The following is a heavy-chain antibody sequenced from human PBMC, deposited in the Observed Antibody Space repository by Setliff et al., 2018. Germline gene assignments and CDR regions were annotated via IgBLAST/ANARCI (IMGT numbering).Heavy chain of an antibody. CDR2: IYHSGST. V-gene: IGHV4-38-2*01. CDR3: ARRHCSGGSCYSLNYFGY. J-gene: IGHJ4*02. Sequence: PSETLSLTCAVSGYFISSGYYWGWIRQPPGKGLEWIGSIYHSGSTYYNPSLKSRVTISVDTSKKQFSLKLSSVTAADTAVYYCARRHCSGGSCYSLNYFGYWGQGTQVTVSS. CDR1: GYFISSGYY. D-gene: IGHD2-15*01.